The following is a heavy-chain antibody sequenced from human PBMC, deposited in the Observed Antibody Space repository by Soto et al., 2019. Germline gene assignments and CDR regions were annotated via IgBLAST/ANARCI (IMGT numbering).Heavy chain of an antibody. D-gene: IGHD6-13*01. V-gene: IGHV3-11*06. CDR1: GFTFSDYY. Sequence: GGSLRLSCAASGFTFSDYYMSWIRQAPGKGLEWVSYISSSSSYTNYADSVKGRFTISRDNAKNSLYLQMNSLRAEDTAVYYCARDLAAATSYGMDVWGQGTTVTVSS. J-gene: IGHJ6*02. CDR2: ISSSSSYT. CDR3: ARDLAAATSYGMDV.